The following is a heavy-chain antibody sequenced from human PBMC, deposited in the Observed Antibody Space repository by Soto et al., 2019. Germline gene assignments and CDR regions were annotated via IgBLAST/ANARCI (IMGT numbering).Heavy chain of an antibody. Sequence: GESLKISCKGSGYSFTSYWIGWVRQMPGKGLEWMGIIYPGDSDTRYSPSFQGQVTISADKSISTAYLQWSSLKASDTAMYYCARWTGDYYYYYYMDVWGKGTTVTVSS. V-gene: IGHV5-51*01. D-gene: IGHD3-10*01. J-gene: IGHJ6*03. CDR3: ARWTGDYYYYYYMDV. CDR2: IYPGDSDT. CDR1: GYSFTSYW.